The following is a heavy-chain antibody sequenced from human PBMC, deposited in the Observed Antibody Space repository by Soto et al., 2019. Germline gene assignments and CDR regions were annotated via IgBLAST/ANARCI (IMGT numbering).Heavy chain of an antibody. Sequence: QVQLQESGPGLVKPSQTLSLTCTVSGGSISSGDYYWGWIRQRPGKGLEWIGYIDYSGSTYYNPSLRSRITISVDTTKNQFSQKLSSVTAADAAVYYCARDPGWDSSCDLWGQGTLVTVSS. CDR3: ARDPGWDSSCDL. D-gene: IGHD3-22*01. J-gene: IGHJ5*02. CDR2: IDYSGST. CDR1: GGSISSGDYY. V-gene: IGHV4-30-4*01.